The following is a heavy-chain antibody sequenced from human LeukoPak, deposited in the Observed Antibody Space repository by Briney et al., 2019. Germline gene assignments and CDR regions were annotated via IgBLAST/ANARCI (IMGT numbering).Heavy chain of an antibody. V-gene: IGHV1-46*01. D-gene: IGHD6-19*01. CDR3: ARDRVAGSNYYYYGMDV. CDR1: GYPFTSYY. J-gene: IGHJ6*02. Sequence: ASVKVSCKASGYPFTSYYIHWVRQAPGQGLEWMGVINPSGGSTTYAQKFHGRVTMTRDTSTSTVYMELSSLRSEDTAVYHCARDRVAGSNYYYYGMDVWGQGTTVTVSS. CDR2: INPSGGST.